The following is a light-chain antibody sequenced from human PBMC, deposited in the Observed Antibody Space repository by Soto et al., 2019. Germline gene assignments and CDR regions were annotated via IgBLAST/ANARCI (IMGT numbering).Light chain of an antibody. J-gene: IGKJ4*01. V-gene: IGKV3-15*01. Sequence: EIVMTQSPATLSVSPGEGATLSCRASQSVGSSLAWYQQKPGQAPRLLMYGASIRATGIPARFSGSGSGTEFTLIISSLQSEDFAVYYCQQYNIWPRAFGGGTKVEIK. CDR2: GAS. CDR3: QQYNIWPRA. CDR1: QSVGSS.